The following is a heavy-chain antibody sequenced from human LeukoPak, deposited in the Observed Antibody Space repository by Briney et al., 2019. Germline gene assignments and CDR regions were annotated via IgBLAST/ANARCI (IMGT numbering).Heavy chain of an antibody. Sequence: GRSLRLSCAASGFTFSSYWMHWVRQAPGKGLVWVSRINSDGSSTSYADSVKGRFTISRDNAKNTLYLQMNSLRAEDTAVYYCARDRSIAAAGFIDYWGQGTLVTVSS. CDR2: INSDGSST. CDR1: GFTFSSYW. J-gene: IGHJ4*02. V-gene: IGHV3-74*01. D-gene: IGHD6-13*01. CDR3: ARDRSIAAAGFIDY.